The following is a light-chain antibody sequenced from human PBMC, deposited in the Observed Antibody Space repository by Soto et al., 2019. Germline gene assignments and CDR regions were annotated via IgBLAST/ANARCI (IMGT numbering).Light chain of an antibody. CDR1: SSDVGGYNY. CDR3: CSYAGGYVTWV. Sequence: QSALTQPRSVSGSPGQSVTIACTGSSSDVGGYNYVSWYQQHPGKAPKLIIYDVSQRPSGVPDRFSGSKSGNTASLSISGLQAEDEADYYCCSYAGGYVTWVFRGGTKLTVL. CDR2: DVS. V-gene: IGLV2-11*01. J-gene: IGLJ3*02.